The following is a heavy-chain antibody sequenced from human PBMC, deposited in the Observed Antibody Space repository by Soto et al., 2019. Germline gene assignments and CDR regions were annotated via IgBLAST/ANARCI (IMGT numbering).Heavy chain of an antibody. V-gene: IGHV1-69*13. CDR1: GGVFRSYG. J-gene: IGHJ6*02. CDR2: IIPISGTT. D-gene: IGHD2-8*01. CDR3: ARVRCFNGLCHTADYGMDV. Sequence: SVKVSCKASGGVFRSYGINWVRQAPGQGLEWMGGIIPISGTTNYAQKFQGRVAITADESTDTVYMELSRLRSEDTAVYFCARVRCFNGLCHTADYGMDVWGQGTTVTVSS.